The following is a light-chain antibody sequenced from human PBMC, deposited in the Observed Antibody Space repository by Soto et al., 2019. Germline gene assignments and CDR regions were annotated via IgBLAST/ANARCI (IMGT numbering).Light chain of an antibody. J-gene: IGLJ3*02. CDR2: EVS. CDR1: SSDVGGYNY. Sequence: QSALTQPPSASGSPGQSVTISCTGTSSDVGGYNYVSWYQQHPGKAPKLMIYEVSERPSGVPDRFSGSKSGNMASLTVSGLQAEDEADYYCSSYAGSNNLVFGGGTQLTVL. CDR3: SSYAGSNNLV. V-gene: IGLV2-8*01.